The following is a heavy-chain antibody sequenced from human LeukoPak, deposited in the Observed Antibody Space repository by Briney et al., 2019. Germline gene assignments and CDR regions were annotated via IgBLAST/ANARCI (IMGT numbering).Heavy chain of an antibody. CDR3: AKSLSSGVVRYYFDY. CDR1: GFTFSSYA. Sequence: PGGSLRLSCAASGFTFSSYAMSWVRQAPGKGLEWVSAISGSGGSTYYADSVKGRFTISRDNPKNTLYLQMNSLRAEDTAVYYCAKSLSSGVVRYYFDYWGQGTLVTVSS. V-gene: IGHV3-23*01. D-gene: IGHD4-23*01. J-gene: IGHJ4*02. CDR2: ISGSGGST.